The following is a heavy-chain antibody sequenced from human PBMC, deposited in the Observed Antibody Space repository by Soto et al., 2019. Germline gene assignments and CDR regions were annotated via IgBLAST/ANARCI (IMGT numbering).Heavy chain of an antibody. CDR2: TYYRSKWYN. CDR1: GDSVSSYSAA. Sequence: QVQLQQSGPGLVKPSQTLSLTCAISGDSVSSYSAAWNWIRQSPSRGLEWLGGTYYRSKWYNDYAVSGKSRVIINPDTSKNQCPLQLNSVTPENTAVYYCARDLAVGSSYYFDYWGQGTLVTVSS. J-gene: IGHJ4*02. V-gene: IGHV6-1*01. D-gene: IGHD6-19*01. CDR3: ARDLAVGSSYYFDY.